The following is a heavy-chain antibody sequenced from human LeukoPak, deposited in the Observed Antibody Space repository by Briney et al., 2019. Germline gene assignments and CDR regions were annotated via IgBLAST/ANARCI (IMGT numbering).Heavy chain of an antibody. Sequence: SETLSLTCTVSDDSINNYYWNWIRQPPGKGLEWIGYIHYSGSTNYNPSLKSLVTISLDTPKNQFSLKVRSVTAADTAVYYCASSHGRLSAWYNWLEYWGQGSLVTVSS. CDR3: ASSHGRLSAWYNWLEY. V-gene: IGHV4-59*08. CDR2: IHYSGST. J-gene: IGHJ4*02. D-gene: IGHD6-19*01. CDR1: DDSINNYY.